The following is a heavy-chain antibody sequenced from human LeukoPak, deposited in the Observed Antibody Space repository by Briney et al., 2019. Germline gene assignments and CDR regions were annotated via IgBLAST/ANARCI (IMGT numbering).Heavy chain of an antibody. CDR2: IKQDGSEK. J-gene: IGHJ4*02. Sequence: GGSLRLSCAASGFTFSSYWMSWVRQAPGKGLEWVANIKQDGSEKYYVDSVKGRFTISRDNAKNPLYLQMNSLRAEDTAVYYCAREYYYDSSGYSLPFDYWGQGTLVTVSS. CDR1: GFTFSSYW. V-gene: IGHV3-7*01. D-gene: IGHD3-22*01. CDR3: AREYYYDSSGYSLPFDY.